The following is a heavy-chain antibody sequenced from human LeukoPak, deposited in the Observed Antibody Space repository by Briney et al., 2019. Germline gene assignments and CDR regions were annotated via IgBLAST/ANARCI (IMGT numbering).Heavy chain of an antibody. D-gene: IGHD2-2*01. V-gene: IGHV1-2*06. J-gene: IGHJ4*02. Sequence: ASVKVSCKASGYTFTGYYMHWVRQAPGQGLEWMGRINPNSGGTNYAQKFQGRVTMTRDTSISTAYMELSRLRSDDTAVYYCARVTHCSSTSCSPFFDYWSQGTLVTVSS. CDR2: INPNSGGT. CDR1: GYTFTGYY. CDR3: ARVTHCSSTSCSPFFDY.